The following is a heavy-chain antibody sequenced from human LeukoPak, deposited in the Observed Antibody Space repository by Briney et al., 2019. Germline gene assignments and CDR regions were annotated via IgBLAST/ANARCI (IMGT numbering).Heavy chain of an antibody. Sequence: GASVKVSCKASGYTFTGYYMHWVRQAPGQGLEWMGWINPNSGGTNYAQKFQGRVTMTRDTSISTAYMELSRLRSDDTAVYYCATALRLVGATWAFDYWGQGTLVTVSS. CDR1: GYTFTGYY. D-gene: IGHD1-26*01. J-gene: IGHJ4*02. V-gene: IGHV1-2*02. CDR3: ATALRLVGATWAFDY. CDR2: INPNSGGT.